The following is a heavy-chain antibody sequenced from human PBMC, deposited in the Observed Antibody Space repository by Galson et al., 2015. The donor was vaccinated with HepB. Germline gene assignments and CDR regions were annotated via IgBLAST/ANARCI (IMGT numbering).Heavy chain of an antibody. J-gene: IGHJ4*02. Sequence: SLRLSCAASGFTFSGSAMSWVRQAPGKGPEWVSVISGSGGTTYYADSVKGRFTISRDNSKNTLYLQMSSLRAEDTAVYYCAKEEGYIFGLPDYWGQGVLVTVSS. CDR1: GFTFSGSA. CDR2: ISGSGGTT. V-gene: IGHV3-23*01. D-gene: IGHD3-3*02. CDR3: AKEEGYIFGLPDY.